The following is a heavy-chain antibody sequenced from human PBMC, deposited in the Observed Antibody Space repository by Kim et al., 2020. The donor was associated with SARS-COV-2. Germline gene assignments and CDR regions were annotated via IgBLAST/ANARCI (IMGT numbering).Heavy chain of an antibody. V-gene: IGHV3-7*01. CDR3: ARERYCTNGVCYWIDY. CDR1: GFTFSSYW. D-gene: IGHD2-8*01. J-gene: IGHJ4*02. CDR2: IKQDGSEK. Sequence: GGSLRLSCAASGFTFSSYWMSWVRQAPGKGLEWVANIKQDGSEKYYVDSVKGRFTISRDNAKNSLYLQMNSLRAEDTAVYYCARERYCTNGVCYWIDYWGQGTLVTVSS.